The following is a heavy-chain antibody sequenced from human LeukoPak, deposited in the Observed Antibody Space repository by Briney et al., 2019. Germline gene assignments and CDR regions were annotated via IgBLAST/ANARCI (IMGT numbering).Heavy chain of an antibody. Sequence: ASVKLSCKASGGTFSSYAISWVRQAPGQGLEWMGGIIPIFGTANYAQKFKGRFTITADESTSTAYMVMSSLRDEDTAVYYCARWYGGGFDYWGQGTLVTVSS. CDR1: GGTFSSYA. CDR2: IIPIFGTA. CDR3: ARWYGGGFDY. D-gene: IGHD1-14*01. J-gene: IGHJ4*02. V-gene: IGHV1-69*13.